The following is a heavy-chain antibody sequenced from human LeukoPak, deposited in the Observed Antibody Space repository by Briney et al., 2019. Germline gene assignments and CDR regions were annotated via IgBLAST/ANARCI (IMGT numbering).Heavy chain of an antibody. CDR3: ARSPYYYDSSGYLDY. V-gene: IGHV4-30-4*01. J-gene: IGHJ4*02. CDR1: GGSISSGDYY. CDR2: IYYSGST. Sequence: SETLSLTCTVSGGSISSGDYYWSWIRQPPGKGLEWIGYIYYSGSTNYNPSLKSRVTISVDTSKNQFSLKLSSVTAADTAVYYCARSPYYYDSSGYLDYWGQGTLVTVSS. D-gene: IGHD3-22*01.